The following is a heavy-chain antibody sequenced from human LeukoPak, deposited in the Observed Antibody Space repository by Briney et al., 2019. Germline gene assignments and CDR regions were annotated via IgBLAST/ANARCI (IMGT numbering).Heavy chain of an antibody. J-gene: IGHJ4*02. CDR2: IKSKTDGGTT. CDR1: GFTFSSYA. V-gene: IGHV3-15*01. CDR3: TTGARSHGYLFDR. D-gene: IGHD5-18*01. Sequence: KAGGSLRLSCAASGFTFSSYAMSWVRQAPGQGLEWVGRIKSKTDGGTTDYAAPVTGRFTISRDDSKNTLYVQMNGLRTEDTAVYYCTTGARSHGYLFDRWGQGTLVTVSS.